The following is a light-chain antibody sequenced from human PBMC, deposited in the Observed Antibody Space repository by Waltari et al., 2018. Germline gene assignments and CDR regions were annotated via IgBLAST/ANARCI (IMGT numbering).Light chain of an antibody. J-gene: IGLJ2*01. CDR3: CSYAGSSTFVV. Sequence: QSALPQPASVSGSPGQSLTIPCPGTSSDGGRYNLVSWYKQHPGKAPKLMIYEVSKRPSGVSNRFSGSKSGNTASLTISGLQAEDEADYYCCSYAGSSTFVVFGGGTKLTVL. CDR1: SSDGGRYNL. V-gene: IGLV2-23*02. CDR2: EVS.